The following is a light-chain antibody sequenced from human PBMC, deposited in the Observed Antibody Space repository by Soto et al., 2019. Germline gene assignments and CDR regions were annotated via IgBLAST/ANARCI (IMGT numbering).Light chain of an antibody. Sequence: QSVLTQPPSVSGSPGQSVTISCSGTSSDVGSYNRVSWYQQPPGTAPKLIIYEVSNRPSGVPDRFSGSKSGNTASLTISGLQAEDEADYYCSSYTSSSTYVFGTGTKVPVL. V-gene: IGLV2-18*02. J-gene: IGLJ1*01. CDR1: SSDVGSYNR. CDR2: EVS. CDR3: SSYTSSSTYV.